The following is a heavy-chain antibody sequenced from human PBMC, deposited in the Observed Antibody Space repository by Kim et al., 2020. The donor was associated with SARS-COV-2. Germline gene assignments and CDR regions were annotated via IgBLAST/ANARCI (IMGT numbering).Heavy chain of an antibody. J-gene: IGHJ4*02. Sequence: GGSLRLSCAASGFTFSTYGMHWVRQAPDKGLEWVAVITSDGSDKYYADSVKGRFTISRDNSKNTLFLEMNNLRAEDTAIYYCAKDSYSTTWSNNLAYYFDWWRQGTLVTVSS. CDR3: AKDSYSTTWSNNLAYYFDW. CDR2: ITSDGSDK. V-gene: IGHV3-30*18. CDR1: GFTFSTYG. D-gene: IGHD2-2*01.